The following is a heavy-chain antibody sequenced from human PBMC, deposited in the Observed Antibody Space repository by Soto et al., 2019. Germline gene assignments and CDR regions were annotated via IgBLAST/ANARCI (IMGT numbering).Heavy chain of an antibody. D-gene: IGHD3-22*01. CDR1: GGSISGYH. CDR2: FYSSESI. CDR3: VGDSSGMAPDGFDI. J-gene: IGHJ3*02. Sequence: SETLSLTCSVSGGSISGYHWNWIRQPAGKGLEWIGRFYSSESINYNPSLKSRVTMSVETSKNQFSLQMRSVSVADTAVYYCVGDSSGMAPDGFDIWGQGRMVTVSS. V-gene: IGHV4-4*07.